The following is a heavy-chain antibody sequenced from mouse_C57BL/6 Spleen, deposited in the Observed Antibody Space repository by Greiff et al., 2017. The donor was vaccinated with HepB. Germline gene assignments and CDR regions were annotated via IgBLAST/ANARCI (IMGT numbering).Heavy chain of an antibody. CDR1: GYAFSSSW. J-gene: IGHJ2*01. CDR3: AREGRQLRLLDY. CDR2: IYPGDGDT. D-gene: IGHD3-2*02. V-gene: IGHV1-82*01. Sequence: VMLVESGPELVKPGASVKISCKASGYAFSSSWMNWVKQRPGKGLEWIGRIYPGDGDTNYNGKFKGKATLTADKSSSTAYMQLSSLTSEDSAVYFCAREGRQLRLLDYWGQGTTLTVSS.